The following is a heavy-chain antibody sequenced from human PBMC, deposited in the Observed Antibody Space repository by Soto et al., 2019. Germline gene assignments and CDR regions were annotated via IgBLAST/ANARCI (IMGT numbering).Heavy chain of an antibody. CDR3: ARVPSPTPFHYFDSMDV. CDR1: GGTFSSYA. J-gene: IGHJ6*02. Sequence: SLKVSCKASGGTFSSYAISWVRQAPGQGLEWLGGIIPIFGTANYAQKFQGRVTITADKSTSTAYMELSSLRSEDTAVYYCARVPSPTPFHYFDSMDVWGQGNSVTVS. D-gene: IGHD3-9*01. CDR2: IIPIFGTA. V-gene: IGHV1-69*06.